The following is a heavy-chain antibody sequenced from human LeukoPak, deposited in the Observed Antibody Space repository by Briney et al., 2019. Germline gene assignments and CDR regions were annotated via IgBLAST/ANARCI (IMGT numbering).Heavy chain of an antibody. V-gene: IGHV1-69*13. Sequence: SVKVSCKASGGTFSSYAISWVRQAPGQGLEWMGGIIPIFGTANYAQKFQGRVTITADESTSTAYMELSSLRSEDTAVYYCAREVRYCSGGSCCVEEVEYFQHWGQGTLVTVSS. CDR2: IIPIFGTA. D-gene: IGHD2-15*01. J-gene: IGHJ1*01. CDR3: AREVRYCSGGSCCVEEVEYFQH. CDR1: GGTFSSYA.